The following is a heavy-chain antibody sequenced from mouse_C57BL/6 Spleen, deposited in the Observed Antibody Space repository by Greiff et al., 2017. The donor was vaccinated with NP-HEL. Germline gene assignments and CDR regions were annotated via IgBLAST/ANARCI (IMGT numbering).Heavy chain of an antibody. CDR1: GYSITSGYD. Sequence: EVKLVESGPGMVKPSQSLSLTCTVTGYSITSGYDWHWIRHFPGNKLEWMGYISYSGSTNYNPSLKSRISITHDTSKNHFFLKLNSVTTEDTATYYCAREERDYGYFDYWGQGTTLTVSS. V-gene: IGHV3-1*01. D-gene: IGHD2-4*01. CDR3: AREERDYGYFDY. CDR2: ISYSGST. J-gene: IGHJ2*01.